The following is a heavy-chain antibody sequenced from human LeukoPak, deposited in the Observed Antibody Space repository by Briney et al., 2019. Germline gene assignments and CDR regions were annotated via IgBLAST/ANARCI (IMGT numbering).Heavy chain of an antibody. D-gene: IGHD5-24*01. CDR3: ARSRLHPIIFDY. Sequence: SVKVSCKASGGTFSSYAISWVRQAPGQGLEWMGRIIPILGIANYAQKFQGRVTITADKSTSTAYMELSSLRSEDTAVYYCARSRLHPIIFDYWGQGTLVTVSS. V-gene: IGHV1-69*04. CDR2: IIPILGIA. J-gene: IGHJ4*02. CDR1: GGTFSSYA.